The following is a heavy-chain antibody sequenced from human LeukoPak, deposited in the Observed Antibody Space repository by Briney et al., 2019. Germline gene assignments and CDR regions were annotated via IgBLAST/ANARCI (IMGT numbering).Heavy chain of an antibody. V-gene: IGHV5-51*01. CDR3: ARHKPSGVVPAASQSYYYYYMDV. CDR1: GYSFTSYW. J-gene: IGHJ6*03. D-gene: IGHD2-2*01. CDR2: IYPGDSDT. Sequence: GESLKISCKGSGYSFTSYWIGWVRQMPGKGLEWMGIIYPGDSDTRYSPSFQGQVTISADKSISTAYLQWSSLKASDTAMYYCARHKPSGVVPAASQSYYYYYMDVWGKGTTVTVS.